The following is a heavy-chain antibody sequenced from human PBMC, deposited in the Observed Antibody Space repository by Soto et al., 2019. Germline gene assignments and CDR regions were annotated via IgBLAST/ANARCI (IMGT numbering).Heavy chain of an antibody. V-gene: IGHV1-18*01. CDR2: ISPYNGNT. Sequence: ASVKVSCKASDKTFLSYGISWVRQGPGQGLEWMGWISPYNGNTNYAQKLQGRVTMTTDTSASTAYMELSGLRPDDTAVYYCARRKERSGPHYFDYWGQGSQVTSPQ. CDR1: DKTFLSYG. D-gene: IGHD6-25*01. J-gene: IGHJ4*02. CDR3: ARRKERSGPHYFDY.